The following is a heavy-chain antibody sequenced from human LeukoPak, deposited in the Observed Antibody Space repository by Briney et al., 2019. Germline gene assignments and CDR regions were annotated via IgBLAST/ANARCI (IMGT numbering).Heavy chain of an antibody. V-gene: IGHV4-59*01. CDR3: VRGYCSGATCYHFDY. D-gene: IGHD2-15*01. J-gene: IGHJ4*02. CDR2: FYYSGSD. CDR1: GASITSYY. Sequence: KPSETLSLTCTVSGASITSYYWNWIRQPPGKGLEWIGYFYYSGSDHYNTSLNSRITISVDTSKNQFSLKLSSVTAADTAVYYCVRGYCSGATCYHFDYWSQGTLVTVSS.